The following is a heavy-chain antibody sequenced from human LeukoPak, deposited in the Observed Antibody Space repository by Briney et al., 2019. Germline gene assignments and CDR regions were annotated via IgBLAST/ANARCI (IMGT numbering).Heavy chain of an antibody. D-gene: IGHD3-10*02. CDR1: GFTFSSYA. CDR3: AKVAIYEVRGLMPSPYYFDY. J-gene: IGHJ4*02. CDR2: ISGSGGST. Sequence: GGSLRLSCAASGFTFSSYAMSWVRQAPGKGLEWVSAISGSGGSTYYADSVKGRFTISRDNSKNTLYLQMNSLRAEDTAIYYCAKVAIYEVRGLMPSPYYFDYWGQGTLVTVSS. V-gene: IGHV3-23*01.